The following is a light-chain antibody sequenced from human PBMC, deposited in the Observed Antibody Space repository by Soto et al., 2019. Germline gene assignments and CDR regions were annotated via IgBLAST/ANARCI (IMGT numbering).Light chain of an antibody. CDR1: QSISTY. Sequence: DIQMTQSPSSLSASLGDRVTITCRARQSISTYLIWYQQKPGKAPKLLISAASTLQSGVPSRLSGSGSGTDFTLTISSLQPEDFATYYCQQFKTYPLTFGGGTKVDIK. CDR3: QQFKTYPLT. J-gene: IGKJ4*01. CDR2: AAS. V-gene: IGKV1-39*01.